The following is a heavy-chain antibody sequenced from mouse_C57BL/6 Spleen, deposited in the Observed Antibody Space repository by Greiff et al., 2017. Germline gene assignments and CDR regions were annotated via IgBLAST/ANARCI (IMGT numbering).Heavy chain of an antibody. CDR3: ARGGKYDDMEVFDY. D-gene: IGHD2-3*01. V-gene: IGHV1-50*01. J-gene: IGHJ2*01. CDR1: GYTFTSYW. CDR2: IDPSDSYT. Sequence: QVQLQQPGAELVKPGASVKLSCKASGYTFTSYWMQWVKQRPGQGLEWIGEIDPSDSYTNYNQKFKDKATLTVDTSSSTAYMQLSSLTSEDSAVYYCARGGKYDDMEVFDYWGQGTTLTVSS.